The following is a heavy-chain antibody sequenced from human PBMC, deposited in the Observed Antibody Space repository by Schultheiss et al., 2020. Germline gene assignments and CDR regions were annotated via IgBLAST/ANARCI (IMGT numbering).Heavy chain of an antibody. Sequence: SGPTLVKPTETLTLTCTVSGFSLSNARMGVSWIRQPPGKALEWLAVISWDDDKRYSPSLKSRLTITKDTSKNQVVLTMTNMDPVDTATYYCARISSGWYYYYYGMDVWGQGTTVTVSS. CDR1: GFSLSNARMG. CDR2: ISWDDDK. V-gene: IGHV2-5*02. J-gene: IGHJ6*02. D-gene: IGHD6-19*01. CDR3: ARISSGWYYYYYGMDV.